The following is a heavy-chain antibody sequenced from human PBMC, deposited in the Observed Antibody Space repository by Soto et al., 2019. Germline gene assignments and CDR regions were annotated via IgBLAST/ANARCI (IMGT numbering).Heavy chain of an antibody. Sequence: EVQLVESGGGLVQPGRSLRLSCAASGFTFDDYAMHWVRQAPGKGLEWVSGISWNSGSIGYADSVKGRFTISRDNAKNSLYLQMNRLRAEDTALYYCAKGTEPDYYYYYMDVWGKGTTVTVSS. CDR1: GFTFDDYA. CDR3: AKGTEPDYYYYYMDV. J-gene: IGHJ6*03. V-gene: IGHV3-9*01. CDR2: ISWNSGSI.